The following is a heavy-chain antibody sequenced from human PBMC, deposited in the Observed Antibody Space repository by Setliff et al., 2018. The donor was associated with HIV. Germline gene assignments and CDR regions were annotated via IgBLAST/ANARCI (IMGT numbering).Heavy chain of an antibody. CDR2: VYHTGST. J-gene: IGHJ4*02. CDR3: ARHAAGPDGPFDY. Sequence: ETLSLTCAVSGGSFSGYYWSWIRQPPGKGLEWIGNVYHTGSTYYNPSLKSRVTISVDTSKNQFSLKLSSVIAADTAVYYCARHAAGPDGPFDYWGQGTLVTVSS. D-gene: IGHD2-2*01. V-gene: IGHV4-34*01. CDR1: GGSFSGYY.